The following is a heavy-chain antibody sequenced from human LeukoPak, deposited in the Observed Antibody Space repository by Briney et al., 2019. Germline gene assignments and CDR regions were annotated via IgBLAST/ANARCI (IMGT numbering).Heavy chain of an antibody. J-gene: IGHJ4*02. Sequence: GGSLRLSCAASGFTFSRNGMNWVRQAPGKGLEWLAILSFDGTNNYYADSVKGRFTISRDNSNNTLYLQMNSLKPEDTAVYYCVKDAWFGQFTYYFDYWGQGTLVTVSS. CDR3: VKDAWFGQFTYYFDY. V-gene: IGHV3-30*18. CDR2: LSFDGTNN. D-gene: IGHD3-10*01. CDR1: GFTFSRNG.